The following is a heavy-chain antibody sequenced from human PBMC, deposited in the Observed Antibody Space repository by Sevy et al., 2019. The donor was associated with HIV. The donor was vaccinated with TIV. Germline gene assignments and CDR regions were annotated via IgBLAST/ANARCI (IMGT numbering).Heavy chain of an antibody. V-gene: IGHV5-51*01. CDR2: IYPGDSDT. CDR3: ATYYFPRKALDI. Sequence: GESLMISCKGSGHSFTSYWIAWVRQMPGKGLEWMGIIYPGDSDTRYSPSFQGQVTISADKSISTAYLQWSSLKASDTAMYYCATYYFPRKALDIWGQGTMVTVSS. J-gene: IGHJ3*02. D-gene: IGHD3-10*01. CDR1: GHSFTSYW.